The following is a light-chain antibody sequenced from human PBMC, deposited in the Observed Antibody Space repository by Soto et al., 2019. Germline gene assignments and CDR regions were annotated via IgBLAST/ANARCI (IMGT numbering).Light chain of an antibody. CDR2: SNN. Sequence: QLVLTQPPSASGTPGQRVTISCSGRSSNIGSNTVNWYQQLPGTAPKLLIYSNNQRPSGVPDRFSGSKSGTSASLAISGLQSEDEADYYCAAWDDSLNGPVFGGGTKPTVL. V-gene: IGLV1-44*01. J-gene: IGLJ2*01. CDR1: SSNIGSNT. CDR3: AAWDDSLNGPV.